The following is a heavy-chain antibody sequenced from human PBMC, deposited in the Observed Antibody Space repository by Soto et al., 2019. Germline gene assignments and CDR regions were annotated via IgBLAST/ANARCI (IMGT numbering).Heavy chain of an antibody. Sequence: ASETLSLTCTVSGGSISSYYWSWIRQPPGKGLEWIGYIYYSGSTSYNPSLKSRVTISVDTSKNQFSLKLSSVTAADTAMYYCAREAGVRYPFDPWGQGTLVTVSS. CDR1: GGSISSYY. J-gene: IGHJ5*02. CDR2: IYYSGST. D-gene: IGHD3-9*01. CDR3: AREAGVRYPFDP. V-gene: IGHV4-59*01.